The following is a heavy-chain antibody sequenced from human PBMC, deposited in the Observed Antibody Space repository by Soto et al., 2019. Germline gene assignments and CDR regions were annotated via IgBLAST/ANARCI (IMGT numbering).Heavy chain of an antibody. CDR1: GGSISSYY. V-gene: IGHV4-59*01. Sequence: SETLSLTCTVSGGSISSYYWSWIRQPPGKGLEWIGYIYYSGSTNYNPSLKSRVTISVDTSKNQFSLKLSSVTAADTAVYYCAREVYYYYYMDVWGKGTTVTVSS. CDR2: IYYSGST. CDR3: AREVYYYYYMDV. J-gene: IGHJ6*03.